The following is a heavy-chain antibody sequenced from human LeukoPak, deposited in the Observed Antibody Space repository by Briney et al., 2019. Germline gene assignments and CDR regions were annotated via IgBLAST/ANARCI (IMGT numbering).Heavy chain of an antibody. CDR3: ARGIVVVPAATGYFDY. D-gene: IGHD2-2*01. CDR1: GGSISSYY. Sequence: SETLSLTCTVSGGSISSYYWSWIRQPAGKGLEWIGRIYTSGSTNYNPSLKSRVTMSVDTSENQFSLKLSSVTAADTAVYYCARGIVVVPAATGYFDYWGQGTLVTVSS. J-gene: IGHJ4*02. CDR2: IYTSGST. V-gene: IGHV4-4*07.